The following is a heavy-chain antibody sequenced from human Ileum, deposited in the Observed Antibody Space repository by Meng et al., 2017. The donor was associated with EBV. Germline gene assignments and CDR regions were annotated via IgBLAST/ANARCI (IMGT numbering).Heavy chain of an antibody. V-gene: IGHV1-8*01. CDR2: MNPNRGTT. D-gene: IGHD6-19*01. J-gene: IGHJ4*02. Sequence: GRLGQSGAEGKKLGASVKFSCKASGYTFTSYDINWVRQGTGQGLEWMGWMNPNRGTTGYAQKFQGRVTMTRNISKSTAYMDLSSLRSEDTAVYYCATGVADFEYWGQGTLVTVSS. CDR1: GYTFTSYD. CDR3: ATGVADFEY.